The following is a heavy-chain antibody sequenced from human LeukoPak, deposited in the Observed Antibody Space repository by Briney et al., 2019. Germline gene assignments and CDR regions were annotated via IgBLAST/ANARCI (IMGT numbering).Heavy chain of an antibody. V-gene: IGHV1-2*02. D-gene: IGHD3-10*01. J-gene: IGHJ4*02. CDR2: INPNSGGT. CDR3: ARDEGNTMVRGVILYYIDY. Sequence: GASVKVSCKASGYTFTGYYMHWVRQAPGQGLEWMGWINPNSGGTNYAQKFQGRVTMTRDTSISTAYMELSRLRSDDTAVYYCARDEGNTMVRGVILYYIDYWGQGTLVTVSS. CDR1: GYTFTGYY.